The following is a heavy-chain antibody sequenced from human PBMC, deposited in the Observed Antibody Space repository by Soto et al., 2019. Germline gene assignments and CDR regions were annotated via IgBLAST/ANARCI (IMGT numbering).Heavy chain of an antibody. J-gene: IGHJ6*02. Sequence: PSETLSLTCTVSGGSISSYYWSWFRQSPGKRMEWIGHVHHSRGSSYNPSLQSRVAISLDTSKSQFSLKVTSVTATDTAVYYCARQGFGPLHGRVDVWGQGTKVTVSS. D-gene: IGHD3-10*01. CDR1: GGSISSYY. CDR3: ARQGFGPLHGRVDV. CDR2: VHHSRGS. V-gene: IGHV4-59*08.